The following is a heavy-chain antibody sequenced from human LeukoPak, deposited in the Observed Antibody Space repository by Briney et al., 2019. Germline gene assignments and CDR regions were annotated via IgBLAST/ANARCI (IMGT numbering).Heavy chain of an antibody. D-gene: IGHD4-17*01. J-gene: IGHJ3*01. CDR2: ITANGGYT. CDR3: AKDPNGDYIGAFDF. V-gene: IGHV3-23*01. CDR1: AFSFSKVA. Sequence: GGSLRLSCAASAFSFSKVALIWVRQAPGKGLEWVSAITANGGYTLYADAVKGRFTVSRDNSKNTLYLQINSLRPEDTAMYYCAKDPNGDYIGAFDFWGQGTMVTVSS.